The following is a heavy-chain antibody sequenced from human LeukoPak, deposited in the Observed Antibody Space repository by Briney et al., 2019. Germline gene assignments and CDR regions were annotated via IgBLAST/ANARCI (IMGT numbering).Heavy chain of an antibody. V-gene: IGHV1-69*05. J-gene: IGHJ4*02. CDR2: IIPIFGTA. D-gene: IGHD3-22*01. CDR3: ARESVTYYYDSSGYQFDY. Sequence: ASVKVSCKASGGTFSSYAISWVRQAPGQGLEWMGGIIPIFGTANYAQKFQDRVTITTDESTSTAYMELSSLRSEDTAVYYCARESVTYYYDSSGYQFDYWGQGTLVTVSS. CDR1: GGTFSSYA.